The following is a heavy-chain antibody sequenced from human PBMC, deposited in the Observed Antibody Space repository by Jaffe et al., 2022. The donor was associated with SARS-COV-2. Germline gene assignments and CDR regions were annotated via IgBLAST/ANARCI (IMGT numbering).Heavy chain of an antibody. D-gene: IGHD3-10*01. Sequence: QVQLQESGPGLVKPSETLSLTCTVSGGSISSYYWSWIRQPPGKGLEWIGYIYYSGSTNYNPSLKSRVTISVDTSKNQFSLKLSSVTAADTAVYYCARAKRITMVRGVRNPYYMDVWGKGTTVTVSS. V-gene: IGHV4-59*01. J-gene: IGHJ6*03. CDR1: GGSISSYY. CDR3: ARAKRITMVRGVRNPYYMDV. CDR2: IYYSGST.